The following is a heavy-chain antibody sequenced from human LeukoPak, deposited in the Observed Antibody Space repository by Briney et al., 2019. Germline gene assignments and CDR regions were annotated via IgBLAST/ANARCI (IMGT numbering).Heavy chain of an antibody. CDR2: ISGSGGST. J-gene: IGHJ5*02. D-gene: IGHD3-3*01. CDR1: GFTFSSYA. CDR3: AKDASASPPYYDFWSGYPDP. Sequence: GGSLRLSCAASGFTFSSYAMGWVRQAPGKGLEWVSAISGSGGSTYYADSVKGRFTISRDNSKNTLYLQMNSLRAEDTAVYYCAKDASASPPYYDFWSGYPDPWGQGTLVTVSS. V-gene: IGHV3-23*01.